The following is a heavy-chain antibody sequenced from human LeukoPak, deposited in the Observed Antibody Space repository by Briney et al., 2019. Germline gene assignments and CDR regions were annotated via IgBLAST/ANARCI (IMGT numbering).Heavy chain of an antibody. V-gene: IGHV3-23*01. CDR3: AKSVSGYDSSFDY. CDR1: GFTFSSYA. Sequence: GGSLRLSCAASGFTFSSYAMSWVRQAPGKGLEWVSAISGSGGSTYYADSVKGRFTTSRDNSKNTLYLQMNSLRAEDTAVYYCAKSVSGYDSSFDYWGQGTLVTVSS. CDR2: ISGSGGST. J-gene: IGHJ4*02. D-gene: IGHD5-12*01.